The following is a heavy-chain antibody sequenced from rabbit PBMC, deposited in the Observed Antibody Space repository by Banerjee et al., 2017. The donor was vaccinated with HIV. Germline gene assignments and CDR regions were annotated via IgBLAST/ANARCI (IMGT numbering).Heavy chain of an antibody. V-gene: IGHV1S40*01. D-gene: IGHD4-1*01. J-gene: IGHJ2*01. CDR1: GFSFSSSYY. CDR2: IYPGSGWI. CDR3: ARGGMAGVGYAFDP. Sequence: QSLEESGGDLVKPGASLTLTCTASGFSFSSSYYMCWVRQTPGKGLEWIGCIYPGSGWIGYASWVNGRFTISKTSSNTVTLQMTSLTVADTATYFCARGGMAGVGYAFDPWGQGTLVTVS.